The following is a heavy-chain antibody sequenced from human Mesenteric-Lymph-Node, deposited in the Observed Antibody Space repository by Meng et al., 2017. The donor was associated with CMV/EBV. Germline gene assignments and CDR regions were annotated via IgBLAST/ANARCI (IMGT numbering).Heavy chain of an antibody. Sequence: WLPQSPGKLLECIVSFCNAGSPYYTPPLESRVIISVDSSKNQFSTRLSSVTATDTAVYYGARDGIVVFGVASLCLDLWGQGTLVTVSS. V-gene: IGHV4-39*02. D-gene: IGHD3-3*01. J-gene: IGHJ1*01. CDR3: ARDGIVVFGVASLCLDL. CDR2: FCNAGSP.